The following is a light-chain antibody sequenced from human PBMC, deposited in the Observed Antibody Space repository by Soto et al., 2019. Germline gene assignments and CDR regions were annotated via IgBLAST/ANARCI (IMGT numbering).Light chain of an antibody. CDR1: QAISSY. J-gene: IGKJ4*01. Sequence: IRMSQSAATLSSSVGETATVTCRASQAISSYLAWYQQKPGKPPKLLIYGASTLQSDVPSRFSGSGSGTESSLTISILQPEDVATYYCQQLNSYPLTFGGGTKV. V-gene: IGKV1-9*01. CDR2: GAS. CDR3: QQLNSYPLT.